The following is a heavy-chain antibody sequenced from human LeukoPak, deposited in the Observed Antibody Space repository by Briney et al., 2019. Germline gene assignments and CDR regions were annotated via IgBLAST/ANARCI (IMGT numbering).Heavy chain of an antibody. CDR1: GFTFSTYG. D-gene: IGHD2/OR15-2a*01. J-gene: IGHJ4*02. V-gene: IGHV3-30*18. CDR3: AKDRLSGYYFDY. Sequence: GRSLRLSCAASGFTFSTYGMHWVRQAPGKGLEWVAFISYDGSNKYYADSVKGRFTISRDNSKNTLYLQMNSLRAEDTAVYYCAKDRLSGYYFDYCGQGTLVTVSS. CDR2: ISYDGSNK.